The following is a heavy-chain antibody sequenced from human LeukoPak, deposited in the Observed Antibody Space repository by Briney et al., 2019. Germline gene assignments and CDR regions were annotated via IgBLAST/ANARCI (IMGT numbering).Heavy chain of an antibody. Sequence: PWGSLRLSCAASGFTVSSNYMSWVRQAPGRGLEWVSVIYSGGSTYYADSVKGRFTISRDNAKNSLCLQMNSLRAEDTAVYYCARGDRTMMGAFDIWGQGTLVTVSS. J-gene: IGHJ3*02. D-gene: IGHD3-16*01. CDR1: GFTVSSNY. V-gene: IGHV3-66*01. CDR3: ARGDRTMMGAFDI. CDR2: IYSGGST.